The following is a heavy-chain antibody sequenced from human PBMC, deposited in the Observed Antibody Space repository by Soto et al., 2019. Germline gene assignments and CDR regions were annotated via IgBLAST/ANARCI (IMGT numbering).Heavy chain of an antibody. Sequence: QVQLVESGGGVVQPRRSLRLSCAASGFTFSSYAMYWVRQAPGKGLEWMTVISYDGNNKYYADSVKGRFTISRDNSKNTLYLQMNSLRAEDTAVYYCARAGCDGGSCYTLVGLRYGMDVWGQGTTVTVSS. D-gene: IGHD2-15*01. V-gene: IGHV3-30-3*01. CDR3: ARAGCDGGSCYTLVGLRYGMDV. J-gene: IGHJ6*02. CDR2: ISYDGNNK. CDR1: GFTFSSYA.